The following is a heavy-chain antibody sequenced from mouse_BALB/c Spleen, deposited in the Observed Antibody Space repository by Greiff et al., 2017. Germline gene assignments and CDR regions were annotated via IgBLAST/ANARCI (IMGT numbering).Heavy chain of an antibody. CDR1: GYTFTSYY. CDR3: ARSGYYGSSSWYFDY. J-gene: IGHJ2*01. V-gene: IGHV1S56*01. CDR2: IYPGNVNT. D-gene: IGHD1-1*01. Sequence: QVQLKQSGPELVKPGASVRISCKASGYTFTSYYIHWVKQRPGQGLEWIGWIYPGNVNTKYNEKFKGKATLTADKSSSTAYMQLSSLTSEDSAVYFCARSGYYGSSSWYFDYWGQGTTLTVSS.